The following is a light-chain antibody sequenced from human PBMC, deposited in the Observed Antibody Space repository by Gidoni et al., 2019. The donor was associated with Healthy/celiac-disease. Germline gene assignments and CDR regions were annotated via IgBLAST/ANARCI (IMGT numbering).Light chain of an antibody. CDR1: KLGDKY. J-gene: IGLJ2*01. CDR2: QDS. V-gene: IGLV3-1*01. CDR3: QAWDSSIV. Sequence: SYELTQPPSVSVSPGQTASITCSGDKLGDKYACWYQQKPGQSPLLVIYQDSKRPSGIPERFSGSNSGNTATLTISGTQAMDEADYCCQAWDSSIVFGGGTKLTVL.